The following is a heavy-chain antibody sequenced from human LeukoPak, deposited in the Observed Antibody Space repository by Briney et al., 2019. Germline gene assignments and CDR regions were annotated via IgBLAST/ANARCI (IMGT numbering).Heavy chain of an antibody. CDR1: GFTFSSYG. CDR3: ARDGRGLGNYFDY. J-gene: IGHJ4*02. D-gene: IGHD3-10*01. V-gene: IGHV3-30*02. Sequence: GGSLRLSCAASGFTFSSYGMHWVRQAPGKGLEWVAFIRYDGSNKYYADSVKGRFTISRDNSKNTLYLQMNSLRAEDTAVYYCARDGRGLGNYFDYWGQGTLVTVSS. CDR2: IRYDGSNK.